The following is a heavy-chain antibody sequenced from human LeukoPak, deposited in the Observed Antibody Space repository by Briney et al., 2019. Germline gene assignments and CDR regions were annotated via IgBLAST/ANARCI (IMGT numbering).Heavy chain of an antibody. J-gene: IGHJ4*02. D-gene: IGHD3-10*01. CDR1: GYTLTELS. Sequence: GASVKVSCKVSGYTLTELSMHWVRQAPGKGLEWMGGFDPEDGETIYAQKFQGRVTMTEDTSTDTAYMELSSLRSEDTAVYYCATTIKDYYGSGSFFVYWGQGTLVTVSS. CDR3: ATTIKDYYGSGSFFVY. V-gene: IGHV1-24*01. CDR2: FDPEDGET.